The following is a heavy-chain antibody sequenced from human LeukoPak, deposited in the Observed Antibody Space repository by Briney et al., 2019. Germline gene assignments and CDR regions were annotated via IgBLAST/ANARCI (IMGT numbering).Heavy chain of an antibody. CDR3: AREDSSSWYRYYYYGMDV. Sequence: VASVKVSCKASGYTFTGYYMHWVRQAPGQGLEWMGRINPNSGGTNYAQKFQGRVTMTRDTSISTAYMELSRLRSDDTAVYYCAREDSSSWYRYYYYGMDVWGQGTTVTVSS. V-gene: IGHV1-2*06. J-gene: IGHJ6*02. CDR1: GYTFTGYY. CDR2: INPNSGGT. D-gene: IGHD6-13*01.